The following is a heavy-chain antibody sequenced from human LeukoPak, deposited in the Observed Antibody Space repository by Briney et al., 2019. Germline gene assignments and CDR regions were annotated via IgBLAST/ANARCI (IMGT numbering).Heavy chain of an antibody. J-gene: IGHJ6*02. D-gene: IGHD2-2*01. V-gene: IGHV1-2*06. Sequence: ASVKVSCKASGYTFTGYYMHWVRQAPGQGLEWMGRINPNSGGTNYAQKFQGRVTMTRDTSISTAYMELSRLRSDDTAVYYCARVPPPAGDYYYYGMVVWGQGTTVTVSS. CDR1: GYTFTGYY. CDR2: INPNSGGT. CDR3: ARVPPPAGDYYYYGMVV.